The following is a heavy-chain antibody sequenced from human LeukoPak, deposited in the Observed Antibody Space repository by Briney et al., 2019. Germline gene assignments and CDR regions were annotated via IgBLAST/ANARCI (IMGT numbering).Heavy chain of an antibody. V-gene: IGHV1-2*02. Sequence: VASVKVSCKASGYTFTGYYMHWVRQAPGQGLEWMGWINPNSGGTNYAQKFQGRVTMTRDTSISTAYMELSRLRSDDTAVYYCARVRPKMTTVTPGWFDPWGQGTLATVSS. CDR1: GYTFTGYY. CDR2: INPNSGGT. CDR3: ARVRPKMTTVTPGWFDP. J-gene: IGHJ5*02. D-gene: IGHD4-11*01.